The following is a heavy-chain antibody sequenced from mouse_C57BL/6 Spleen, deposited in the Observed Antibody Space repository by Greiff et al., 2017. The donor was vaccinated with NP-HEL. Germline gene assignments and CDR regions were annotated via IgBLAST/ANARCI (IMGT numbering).Heavy chain of an antibody. J-gene: IGHJ4*01. CDR2: ISSGGDYI. Sequence: EVNVVESGEGLVKPGGSLKLSCAASGFTFSSYAMSWVRQTPEKRLEWVAYISSGGDYIYYADTVKGRFTISRDNARNTLYLQMSSLKSEDTAMYYCTRGDYDGYAMDYWGQGTSVTVSS. CDR3: TRGDYDGYAMDY. V-gene: IGHV5-9-1*02. CDR1: GFTFSSYA. D-gene: IGHD2-4*01.